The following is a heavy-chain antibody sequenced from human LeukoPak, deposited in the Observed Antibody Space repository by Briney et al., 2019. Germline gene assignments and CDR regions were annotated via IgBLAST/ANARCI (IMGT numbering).Heavy chain of an antibody. J-gene: IGHJ6*02. CDR2: IKTDGTTT. V-gene: IGHV3-74*01. Sequence: GGSLRLSCAASGFTLSNYWMHWVRQAPGEGLVWVSRIKTDGTTTNYADSVKGRFTISRDNAKNTLYLQMNSLRVEDTAVYYCVRVEIGTYHGMDVWGQGTTVTVSS. CDR3: VRVEIGTYHGMDV. D-gene: IGHD2-2*01. CDR1: GFTLSNYW.